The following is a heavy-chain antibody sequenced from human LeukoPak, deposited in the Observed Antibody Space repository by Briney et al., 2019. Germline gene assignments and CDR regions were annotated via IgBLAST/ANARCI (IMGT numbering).Heavy chain of an antibody. CDR3: ARERATYYYDSSGYYHFDY. CDR2: IFYSGST. D-gene: IGHD3-22*01. J-gene: IGHJ4*02. Sequence: SETLSLTCTVSGGSISSYYWSWIRQPPGKGLEWIGQIFYSGSTNYNPSLKSRVTMSVDTSKNQFSLKLSSVTAADTAVYYCARERATYYYDSSGYYHFDYWGQGTLVTVSS. V-gene: IGHV4-59*12. CDR1: GGSISSYY.